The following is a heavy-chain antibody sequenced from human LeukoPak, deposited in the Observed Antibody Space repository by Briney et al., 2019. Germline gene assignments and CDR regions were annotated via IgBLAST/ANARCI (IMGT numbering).Heavy chain of an antibody. V-gene: IGHV4-34*01. D-gene: IGHD6-13*01. CDR2: INHSGST. J-gene: IGHJ4*02. CDR3: ARGIAAAALFDY. CDR1: GGSFSGYY. Sequence: SETLSLTCAVYGGSFSGYYWSWTRQPPGKGLEWIGEINHSGSTNYNPSLKSRVTISVDTSKNQFSLKLSSVTAADTAVYYCARGIAAAALFDYWGQGTLVTVSS.